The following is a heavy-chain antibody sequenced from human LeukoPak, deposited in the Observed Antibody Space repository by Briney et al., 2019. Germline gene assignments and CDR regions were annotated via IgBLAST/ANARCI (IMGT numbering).Heavy chain of an antibody. CDR3: ARDRWAVTTSGLVNWFDP. Sequence: SETLSLTCTVSGGSISSSSYYWGWIRQPPGKGLEWIGYIYYSGSTNYNPSLKSRVTISVDTSKNQFSLKLSSVTAADTAVYYCARDRWAVTTSGLVNWFDPWGQGTLVTVSS. CDR1: GGSISSSSYY. J-gene: IGHJ5*02. V-gene: IGHV4-61*01. D-gene: IGHD4-17*01. CDR2: IYYSGST.